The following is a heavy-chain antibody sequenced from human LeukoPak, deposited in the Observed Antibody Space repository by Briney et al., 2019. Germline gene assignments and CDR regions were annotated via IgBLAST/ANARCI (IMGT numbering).Heavy chain of an antibody. Sequence: SETLSLTCTVSGYSISSGYYWGWIRQPPGKGLECIGSIYHSGSTYYNPSLKSRVTISVDTSKNQFSLKLSSVTAADTAMYYCAGAYYYDSSGHDTYEVAFDIWGQGTMVTVSS. D-gene: IGHD3-22*01. CDR3: AGAYYYDSSGHDTYEVAFDI. CDR1: GYSISSGYY. J-gene: IGHJ3*02. V-gene: IGHV4-38-2*02. CDR2: IYHSGST.